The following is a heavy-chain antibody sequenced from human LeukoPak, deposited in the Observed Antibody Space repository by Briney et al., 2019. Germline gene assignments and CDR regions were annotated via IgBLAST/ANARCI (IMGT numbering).Heavy chain of an antibody. CDR2: INPNSGGT. V-gene: IGHV1-2*02. Sequence: ASVKVSCKASGYTFTGYYIHWVRQAPGQGLEWMGWINPNSGGTNYAQKFQGRVTMTRDTSISTAYMELSRLRSDDTAVYYCARVFFAVTTYYFDYWGQGTLVTVSS. D-gene: IGHD4-17*01. CDR1: GYTFTGYY. J-gene: IGHJ4*02. CDR3: ARVFFAVTTYYFDY.